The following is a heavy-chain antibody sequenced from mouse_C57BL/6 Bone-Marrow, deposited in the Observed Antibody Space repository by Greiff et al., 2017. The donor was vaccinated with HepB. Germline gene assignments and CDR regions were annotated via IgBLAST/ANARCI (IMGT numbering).Heavy chain of an antibody. V-gene: IGHV3-6*01. D-gene: IGHD1-1*01. CDR3: ARDPLYYYGSSFYWYFDV. CDR2: ISYDGSN. CDR1: GYSITSGYY. J-gene: IGHJ1*03. Sequence: EVKLVESGPGLVKPSQSLSLTCSVAGYSITSGYYWNWIRQFPGNKLEWMGYISYDGSNNYNPSLKNRISITRDTSKNQFFLKLNSVTTEDTATYYCARDPLYYYGSSFYWYFDVWGTGTTVTVSS.